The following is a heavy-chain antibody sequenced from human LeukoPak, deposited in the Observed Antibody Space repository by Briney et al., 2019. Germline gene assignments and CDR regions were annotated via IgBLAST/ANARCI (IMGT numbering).Heavy chain of an antibody. V-gene: IGHV3-21*04. Sequence: GGSLRLSCAASGFTFSSYSMNWVRQAPGKGLEWVSSISSSSSYIYYADSVKGRFTISRDNSKNTLYLQMNSLRAEDTAVYYCAKDASNWNPYNWFGPWGQGTLVTVSS. CDR1: GFTFSSYS. CDR2: ISSSSSYI. D-gene: IGHD1-1*01. CDR3: AKDASNWNPYNWFGP. J-gene: IGHJ5*02.